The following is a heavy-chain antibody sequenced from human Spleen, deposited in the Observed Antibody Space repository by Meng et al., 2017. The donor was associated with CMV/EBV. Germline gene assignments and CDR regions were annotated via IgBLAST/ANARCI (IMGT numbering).Heavy chain of an antibody. V-gene: IGHV3-30*02. CDR2: IRYDGSNN. CDR1: GFTFSSYG. CDR3: VKGAGWTFDY. Sequence: GGSLRLSCAASGFTFSSYGMHWVRQAPGKGLEWVAFIRYDGSNNYYADSAKGRFTISRDNSKNTLYLQMNSLRAEDTAVYYCVKGAGWTFDYWGQGTLVTVSS. D-gene: IGHD1-14*01. J-gene: IGHJ4*02.